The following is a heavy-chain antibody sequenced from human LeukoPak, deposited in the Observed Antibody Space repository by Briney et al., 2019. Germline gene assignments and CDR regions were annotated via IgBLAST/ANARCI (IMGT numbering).Heavy chain of an antibody. J-gene: IGHJ4*02. CDR1: GYTFTGYY. CDR3: AGSPHILTGENFDY. CDR2: INPNSGGT. Sequence: GASVKVSCKASGYTFTGYYMHWVRQAPGQGLEWMGWINPNSGGTNYAQKFQGRVTMTRDTSIGTAYMELCRLRSDDTAVYYCAGSPHILTGENFDYWGQGTLVTVSS. V-gene: IGHV1-2*02. D-gene: IGHD3-9*01.